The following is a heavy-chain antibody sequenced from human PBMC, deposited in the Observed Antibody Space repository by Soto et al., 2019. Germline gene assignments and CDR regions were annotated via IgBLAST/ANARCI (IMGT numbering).Heavy chain of an antibody. CDR2: ISAYNGNT. CDR1: GYTFTSYG. J-gene: IGHJ4*02. D-gene: IGHD3-22*01. V-gene: IGHV1-18*01. Sequence: ASVKVSCKASGYTFTSYGISWVRQAPGQGLEWMGWISAYNGNTNYAQKLQGRVTMTTDTSTSTVYMELRSLRSDDTAVYYCARNTYYDRSLDYWGQGTLVTVSS. CDR3: ARNTYYDRSLDY.